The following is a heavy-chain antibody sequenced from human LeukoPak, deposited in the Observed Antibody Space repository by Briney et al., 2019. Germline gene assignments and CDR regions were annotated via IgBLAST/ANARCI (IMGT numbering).Heavy chain of an antibody. CDR3: AKTTIAAVGAHFDH. D-gene: IGHD6-13*01. CDR1: GFTFSSYG. Sequence: PGGSLRLSCAASGFTFSSYGMHWVRQAPGKGLEWVALIYFDGSKKYYADSVKGRFTISRDNSNNTLYLEMNRLRVEDTAIYYCAKTTIAAVGAHFDHWGQGDLVTVSS. J-gene: IGHJ4*02. V-gene: IGHV3-33*03. CDR2: IYFDGSKK.